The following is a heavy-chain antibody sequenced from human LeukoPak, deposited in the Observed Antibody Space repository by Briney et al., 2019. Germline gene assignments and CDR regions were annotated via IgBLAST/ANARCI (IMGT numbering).Heavy chain of an antibody. J-gene: IGHJ4*02. CDR3: AKGSDSSGYYYFLIYFDY. D-gene: IGHD3-22*01. CDR2: ISGSGGST. Sequence: GGSLRLSCAASGFTFSSYAMSWVRQAPGKGLKWVSAISGSGGSTYYADSVKGRFTISRDNSKNTLYLQMNSLRAEDTAVYYCAKGSDSSGYYYFLIYFDYWGQGTLVTVSS. V-gene: IGHV3-23*01. CDR1: GFTFSSYA.